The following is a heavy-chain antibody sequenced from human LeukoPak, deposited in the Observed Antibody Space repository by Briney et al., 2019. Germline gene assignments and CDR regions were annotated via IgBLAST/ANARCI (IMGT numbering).Heavy chain of an antibody. J-gene: IGHJ3*02. CDR1: GFTFSSYA. Sequence: PGGSLRLSCAASGFTFSSYAMSWVRQAPGKGLEWVSSISGSGGSTYYADSVKGRFTISRDNSKNTLYLQMNSLRAEDTAVYYCARGEYSSSWYDPDAFDIWGQGTMVTVSS. CDR2: ISGSGGST. V-gene: IGHV3-23*01. CDR3: ARGEYSSSWYDPDAFDI. D-gene: IGHD6-13*01.